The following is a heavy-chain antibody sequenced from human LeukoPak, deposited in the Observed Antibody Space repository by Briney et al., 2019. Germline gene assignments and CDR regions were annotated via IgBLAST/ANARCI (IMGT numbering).Heavy chain of an antibody. Sequence: KVSCKASGYTFTAYYMHWVRQMPGKGLEWMGIIYPDDSDTRYSPSFQGQVTISADKSVSIAYLQWSSLKASDTAMYYCARPNITSYYDSRGYDAFDVWGQGTMVIVSS. J-gene: IGHJ3*01. V-gene: IGHV5-51*01. CDR2: IYPDDSDT. D-gene: IGHD3-22*01. CDR1: GYTFTAYY. CDR3: ARPNITSYYDSRGYDAFDV.